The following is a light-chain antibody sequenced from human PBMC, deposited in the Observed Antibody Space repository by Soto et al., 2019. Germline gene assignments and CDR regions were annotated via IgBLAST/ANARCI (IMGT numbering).Light chain of an antibody. J-gene: IGKJ2*01. CDR1: HDIKNY. CDR2: DAY. Sequence: DIQLTQSPPSLSASEGDRVTITCQASHDIKNYLNWYQQKPGKAPKLLIYDAYNLERGVPSRFSGSGTRTDFTFTIGSPQPEDVATYYCQQFDFLPPYTFGQGTRVEIK. V-gene: IGKV1-33*01. CDR3: QQFDFLPPYT.